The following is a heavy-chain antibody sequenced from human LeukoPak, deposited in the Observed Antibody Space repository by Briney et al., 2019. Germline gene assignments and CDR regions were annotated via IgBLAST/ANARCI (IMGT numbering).Heavy chain of an antibody. Sequence: ASVKVSCKASGYTFTGYYMHWVRQAPGQGLEWMGWINPNCGGTNYAQKFQGRVTMTRDTSISTAYMELSRLRSDDTAVYYCARLGTIFGVVIMDNFDPWGQGTLVTVSS. V-gene: IGHV1-2*02. CDR2: INPNCGGT. CDR1: GYTFTGYY. J-gene: IGHJ5*02. D-gene: IGHD3-3*01. CDR3: ARLGTIFGVVIMDNFDP.